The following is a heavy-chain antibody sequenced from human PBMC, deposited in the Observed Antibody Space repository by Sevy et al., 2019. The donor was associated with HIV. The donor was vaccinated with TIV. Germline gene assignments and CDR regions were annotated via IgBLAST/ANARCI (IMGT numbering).Heavy chain of an antibody. J-gene: IGHJ5*02. CDR2: ISGSGGST. CDR3: ARDQHDYAGNLRTGWFDP. D-gene: IGHD4-17*01. Sequence: GGSLRLSCAASGFTFSSYAMSWVRQAPGKGLEWVSAISGSGGSTYYADSVKGRFTISRDNSKSTLYLQMNSLRTEDTAVYYCARDQHDYAGNLRTGWFDPWGQGTLVTVSS. CDR1: GFTFSSYA. V-gene: IGHV3-23*01.